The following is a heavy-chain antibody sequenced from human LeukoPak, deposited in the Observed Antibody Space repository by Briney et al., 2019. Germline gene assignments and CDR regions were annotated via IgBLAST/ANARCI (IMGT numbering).Heavy chain of an antibody. D-gene: IGHD2-2*01. CDR2: ISSSSYFI. V-gene: IGHV3-11*01. J-gene: IGHJ4*02. CDR1: GFSFSDYY. Sequence: RGSLRLSCAASGFSFSDYYMNWIRQGPGKGLGWVSYISSSSYFIEYPNSVKGRLTSSRDNAKNSVYLQMNSLRAEDTAVYFCARKLATAAISLDSWGQGTLVTVSS. CDR3: ARKLATAAISLDS.